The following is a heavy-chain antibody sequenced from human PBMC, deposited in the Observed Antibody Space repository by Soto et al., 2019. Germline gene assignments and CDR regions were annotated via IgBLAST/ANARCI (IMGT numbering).Heavy chain of an antibody. J-gene: IGHJ4*02. D-gene: IGHD1-1*01. CDR2: ISGSGGTA. Sequence: EVQLLESGGGSVQPGGSVRLSCAASGFTFSSYAMHWVRRPPGKGLEWVSSISGSGGTAYYADSVKGRFSISRDSLVNTLYLQMNSLRAEDTAVYYCAKGRGQNWNLDYWGQGTLVTVSP. CDR1: GFTFSSYA. CDR3: AKGRGQNWNLDY. V-gene: IGHV3-23*01.